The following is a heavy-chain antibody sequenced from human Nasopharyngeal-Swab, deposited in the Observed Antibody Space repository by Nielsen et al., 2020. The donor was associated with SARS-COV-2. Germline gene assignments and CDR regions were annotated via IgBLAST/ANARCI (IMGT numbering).Heavy chain of an antibody. V-gene: IGHV3-21*01. CDR1: GFSFNMYT. CDR3: VRDTPAMFAY. CDR2: ISSTGDYI. J-gene: IGHJ4*02. Sequence: GESLKISCAASGFSFNMYTMNWVRQAPGKGLEWVSGISSTGDYIHYAASVKGRFTISRDNAKTSLYLQMNSLRAEDSAVYYCVRDTPAMFAYWGQGTLVTASS.